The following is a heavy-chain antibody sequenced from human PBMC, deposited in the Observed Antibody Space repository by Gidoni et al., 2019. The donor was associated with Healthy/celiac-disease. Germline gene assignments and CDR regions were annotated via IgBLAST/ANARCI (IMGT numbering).Heavy chain of an antibody. J-gene: IGHJ5*02. V-gene: IGHV3-23*01. CDR2: ISGSGGST. D-gene: IGHD3-22*01. CDR1: GFTFSSYA. Sequence: EVQLLESGGGLVQPGGSLRLSCAASGFTFSSYAMSWVRQAPGKGLEWVSAISGSGGSTYYADSVKGRFTISRDKSKNTLYLQMNSLRAEDTAVYYCAKKRDYYDSENWFDPWGQGTLVTVSS. CDR3: AKKRDYYDSENWFDP.